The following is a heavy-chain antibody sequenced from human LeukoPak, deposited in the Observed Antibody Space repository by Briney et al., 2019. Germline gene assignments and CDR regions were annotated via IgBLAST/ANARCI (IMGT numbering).Heavy chain of an antibody. Sequence: PGGSLRLSCAASGLTFSSYSVNWVRQAPGKGLEWVSSISRSEGNTYYADSVKGRFTISRDDAKNSVFLQMNSLSAEDTAVYYCARDFIAATGLMEFWGQGTLVTVSS. J-gene: IGHJ4*02. CDR2: ISRSEGNT. CDR3: ARDFIAATGLMEF. D-gene: IGHD6-13*01. V-gene: IGHV3-21*01. CDR1: GLTFSSYS.